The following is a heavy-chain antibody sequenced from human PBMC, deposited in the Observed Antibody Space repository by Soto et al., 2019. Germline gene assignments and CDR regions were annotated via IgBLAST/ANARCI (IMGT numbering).Heavy chain of an antibody. CDR3: ARGHPFTPDYSDY. V-gene: IGHV4-34*01. J-gene: IGHJ4*02. CDR1: GGSFSGYC. Sequence: PSETLSLTCAVYGGSFSGYCWSWIRQPPGKGLEWIGEINHSGSTNYNPSLKSRVTISVDTSKNQFSLKLSSVTAADTAVYYCARGHPFTPDYSDYWGKGNLVNVSS. CDR2: INHSGST.